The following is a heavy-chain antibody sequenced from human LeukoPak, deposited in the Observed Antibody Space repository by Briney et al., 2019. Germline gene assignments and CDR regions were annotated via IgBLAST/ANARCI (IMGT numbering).Heavy chain of an antibody. D-gene: IGHD2-21*01. V-gene: IGHV3-7*01. Sequence: GGSLRLSCAASGFTFSNYWMSWVRQAPGKGLEYVANIKQDGSETYYVDSVKGRFTISRDNAKSSLYLQMNSLRVEDTAVYYCARDQGIMFFDNWGQGTRVTVSS. J-gene: IGHJ4*02. CDR1: GFTFSNYW. CDR3: ARDQGIMFFDN. CDR2: IKQDGSET.